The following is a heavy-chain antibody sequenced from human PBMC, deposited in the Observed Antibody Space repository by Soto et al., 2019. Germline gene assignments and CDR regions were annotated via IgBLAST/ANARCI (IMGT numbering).Heavy chain of an antibody. CDR2: IYHSGST. Sequence: SETLSLTCTVSGGSISSSSYYWGWIRQPPGKGLEWIGSIYHSGSTYYNPSLKSRVTISVDTSKNQFSLKLSSVTAADTAVYYCAGESSGWYDLPIPFDYWGQGTLVTVSS. D-gene: IGHD6-19*01. CDR3: AGESSGWYDLPIPFDY. J-gene: IGHJ4*02. V-gene: IGHV4-39*02. CDR1: GGSISSSSYY.